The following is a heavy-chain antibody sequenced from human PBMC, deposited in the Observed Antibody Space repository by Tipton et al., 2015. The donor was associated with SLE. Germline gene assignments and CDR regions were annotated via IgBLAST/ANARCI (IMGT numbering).Heavy chain of an antibody. CDR3: ARVPTGGHWDYYGMDV. V-gene: IGHV3-11*05. Sequence: SLRLSCAASGFTFSSYWMSWVRQAPGKGLEWVSYISSSGSYTNYADSVKGRFTISRDNAKNSLYLQMNSLRAEDTAVYYCARVPTGGHWDYYGMDVWGQGTTVTVSS. D-gene: IGHD1-14*01. CDR1: GFTFSSYW. CDR2: ISSSGSYT. J-gene: IGHJ6*02.